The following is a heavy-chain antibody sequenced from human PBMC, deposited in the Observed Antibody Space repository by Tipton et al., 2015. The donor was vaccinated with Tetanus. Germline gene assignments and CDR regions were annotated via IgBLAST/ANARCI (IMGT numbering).Heavy chain of an antibody. Sequence: QLVQSGAEVKKPGATVKISCMVSGYTFIDYYIHWVQQAPGKGLEWMGLIDPEDGETVYAEKLQGRVTITADTSTGTAYMELRSLRFDDTATYYCSTDINGEAYWGQGTPVTVSS. D-gene: IGHD3-10*01. V-gene: IGHV1-69-2*01. J-gene: IGHJ4*02. CDR2: IDPEDGET. CDR1: GYTFIDYY. CDR3: STDINGEAY.